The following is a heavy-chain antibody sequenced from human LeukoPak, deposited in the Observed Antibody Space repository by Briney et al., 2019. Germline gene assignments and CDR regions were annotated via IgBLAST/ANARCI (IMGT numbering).Heavy chain of an antibody. D-gene: IGHD6-13*01. Sequence: GGSLRLSCAASGFAFSRYGMHWVRQAPGKGLEWVAVIWFDGSNKYFADSVKGRFTISRDNSKNMVYLQMNSLRVEVTAVYYCVRGEQQLGRFDYWGQGALVTVSS. CDR1: GFAFSRYG. J-gene: IGHJ4*02. V-gene: IGHV3-33*01. CDR3: VRGEQQLGRFDY. CDR2: IWFDGSNK.